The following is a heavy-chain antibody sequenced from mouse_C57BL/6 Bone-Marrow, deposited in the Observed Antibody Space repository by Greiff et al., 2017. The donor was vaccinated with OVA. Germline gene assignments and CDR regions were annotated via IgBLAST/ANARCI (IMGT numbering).Heavy chain of an antibody. Sequence: EVQLQQSGAELVRPGASVTLSCTASGFNIKDDYMHWVKQRPEQGLEWIGWIDPENGDTEYASKFQGKATITADTSSHTAYLQLSSLTSEDTAVYYCTGDSSGLYYFDYWGQGTTLTVSS. V-gene: IGHV14-4*01. CDR3: TGDSSGLYYFDY. D-gene: IGHD3-2*02. CDR2: IDPENGDT. J-gene: IGHJ2*01. CDR1: GFNIKDDY.